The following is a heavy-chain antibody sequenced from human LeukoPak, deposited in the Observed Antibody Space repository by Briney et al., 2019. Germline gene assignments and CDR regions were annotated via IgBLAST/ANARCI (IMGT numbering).Heavy chain of an antibody. D-gene: IGHD3-16*01. CDR3: ARGLGGASYYMDV. V-gene: IGHV4-4*07. Sequence: SETLSLTCTVSGGSISSFYWSWVRQSAVKGLEWIGRVDTSGSTHYNPSLGGRVTMSLDTSKNQLSLNLRSVTVADTAVYYCARGLGGASYYMDVWGKGTTVTVSS. J-gene: IGHJ6*03. CDR1: GGSISSFY. CDR2: VDTSGST.